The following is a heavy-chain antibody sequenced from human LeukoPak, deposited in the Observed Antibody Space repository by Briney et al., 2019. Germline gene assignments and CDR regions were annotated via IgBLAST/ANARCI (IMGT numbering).Heavy chain of an antibody. Sequence: ASVKVPCKASGYTFTGYYMHWVRQAPGQGLEWMGWINPNSGGTNYAQKFQGWVTMTRDTSISTAYTELSRLRSDDTAVYYCARRGDSSSWYRAIDYWGQGTLVTVSS. CDR1: GYTFTGYY. CDR3: ARRGDSSSWYRAIDY. J-gene: IGHJ4*02. V-gene: IGHV1-2*04. CDR2: INPNSGGT. D-gene: IGHD6-13*01.